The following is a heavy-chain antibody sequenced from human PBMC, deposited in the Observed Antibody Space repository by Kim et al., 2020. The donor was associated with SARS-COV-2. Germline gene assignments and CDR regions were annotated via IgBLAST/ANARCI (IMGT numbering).Heavy chain of an antibody. CDR3: TRGEWELPFG. CDR2: TT. Sequence: TTEYAASVKGRFTISRDDSKSIAYLQMNSLKTEDTAVYYCTRGEWELPFGWGQGTLVTVSS. D-gene: IGHD1-26*01. V-gene: IGHV3-49*02. J-gene: IGHJ4*02.